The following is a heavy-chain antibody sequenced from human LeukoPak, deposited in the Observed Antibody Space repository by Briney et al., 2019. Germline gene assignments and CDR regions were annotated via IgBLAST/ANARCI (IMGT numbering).Heavy chain of an antibody. Sequence: PGGSLRLSCAASGFTFSSYSMNWVRQAPGKGLEWVSSISSSSSYIYYADSVKGRFTISRDNAKNSLYLQMNSLRAEDTAVYYCAKGSEHYYGSGSHLYWGQGTLVTVSS. CDR2: ISSSSSYI. CDR1: GFTFSSYS. CDR3: AKGSEHYYGSGSHLY. D-gene: IGHD3-10*01. J-gene: IGHJ4*02. V-gene: IGHV3-21*04.